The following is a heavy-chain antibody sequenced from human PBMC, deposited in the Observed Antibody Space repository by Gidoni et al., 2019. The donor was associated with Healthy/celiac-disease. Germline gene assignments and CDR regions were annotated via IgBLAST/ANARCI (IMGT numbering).Heavy chain of an antibody. CDR3: ARSRYCSGGSCYPIDY. Sequence: EVQLVQSGAEVKKPGESLKISCKGSGYSFTSYWIGWVRQMPGKGLEWMGIIYPGDSDTRYSPSFQGQVTISADKSISTAYLQWSSLKASDTAMYYCARSRYCSGGSCYPIDYWGQGTLVTVSS. CDR2: IYPGDSDT. D-gene: IGHD2-15*01. CDR1: GYSFTSYW. J-gene: IGHJ4*02. V-gene: IGHV5-51*01.